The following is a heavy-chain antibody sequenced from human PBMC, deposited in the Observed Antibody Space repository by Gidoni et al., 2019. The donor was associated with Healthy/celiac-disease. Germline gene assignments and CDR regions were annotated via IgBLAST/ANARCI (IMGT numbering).Heavy chain of an antibody. J-gene: IGHJ5*02. CDR2: MSGSGGST. CDR3: AKDPYGDYVNWFDP. CDR1: GFTFSSYA. Sequence: EVPLLESGGGLVQPGGSLSLSCAASGFTFSSYAMSWVRQAPGKVLEWVSAMSGSGGSTYYADSVKGRFTISRDNSKNTLYLQMNSLRAEDTAVYYCAKDPYGDYVNWFDPWGQGTLVTVSS. V-gene: IGHV3-23*01. D-gene: IGHD4-17*01.